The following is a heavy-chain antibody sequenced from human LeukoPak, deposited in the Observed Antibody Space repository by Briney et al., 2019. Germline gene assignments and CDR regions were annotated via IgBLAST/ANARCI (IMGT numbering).Heavy chain of an antibody. Sequence: SETLSLTCAVYGGSFSGYYWSWIRQPPGKGLEWIGEINHSGSTNYNPSLKSRVTIPVDTSKNQFSLKLSSVTAADTAVYYCARGAPQDIVVVPAAPSFDYWGQGTLVTVSS. V-gene: IGHV4-34*01. D-gene: IGHD2-2*01. CDR1: GGSFSGYY. CDR3: ARGAPQDIVVVPAAPSFDY. J-gene: IGHJ4*02. CDR2: INHSGST.